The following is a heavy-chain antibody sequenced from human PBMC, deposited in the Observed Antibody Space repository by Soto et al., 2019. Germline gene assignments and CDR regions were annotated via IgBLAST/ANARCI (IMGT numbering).Heavy chain of an antibody. CDR1: GGTFSSYA. J-gene: IGHJ6*02. CDR3: ARSQGSSTSLAIYYYSYYGMDV. D-gene: IGHD2-2*01. V-gene: IGHV1-69*01. Sequence: QVQLVQSGAEVKKPGSSVKVSCKASGGTFSSYAISWVRQAPGQGLEWMGGIIPLSDTTNYAQKFQGRVTITADESTSTAYMEMSSLRSEDTAVYYCARSQGSSTSLAIYYYSYYGMDVWGQGTTVTVSS. CDR2: IIPLSDTT.